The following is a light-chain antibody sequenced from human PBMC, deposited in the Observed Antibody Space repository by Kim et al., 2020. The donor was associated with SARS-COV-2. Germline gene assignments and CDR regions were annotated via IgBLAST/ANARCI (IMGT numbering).Light chain of an antibody. Sequence: LSPGTRPPLSCRASQGVCSYLAWYQQKPGQAPRLLIYDASNRATGIPARFRGRGSGTDFTLTISSLEPEDFAVYYCQQRSNWPPYTFGQGTKLEI. CDR3: QQRSNWPPYT. J-gene: IGKJ2*01. CDR2: DAS. V-gene: IGKV3-11*01. CDR1: QGVCSY.